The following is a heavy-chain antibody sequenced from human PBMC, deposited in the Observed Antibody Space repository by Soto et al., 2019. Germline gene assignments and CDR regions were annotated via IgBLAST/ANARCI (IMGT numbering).Heavy chain of an antibody. J-gene: IGHJ4*02. CDR2: ISGSGGST. CDR3: AKAIRQPDPRTYYFDY. V-gene: IGHV3-23*01. Sequence: PGGSLRLSCEASGFTFDSYAMGWVRQAPGKGLEWVSAISGSGGSTYYADSVKGRFTISRDNSKNTLYLQMNSLRAEDTAVYYCAKAIRQPDPRTYYFDYWGQGTLVTVSS. CDR1: GFTFDSYA.